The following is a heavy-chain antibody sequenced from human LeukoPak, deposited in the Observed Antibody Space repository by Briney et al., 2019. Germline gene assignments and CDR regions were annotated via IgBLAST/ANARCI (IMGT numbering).Heavy chain of an antibody. D-gene: IGHD3-3*01. CDR2: INHSGST. CDR3: VRSLRPFFGWFDP. V-gene: IGHV4-34*01. J-gene: IGHJ5*02. Sequence: SETLSLTCAVYGGSFSGYYWSWIRQPPGKGLEWIGEINHSGSTNYNPSLKSRVTISVDTSKNQFSLKLSSVTAADTAAYYCVRSLRPFFGWFDPWGQGTLVTVSS. CDR1: GGSFSGYY.